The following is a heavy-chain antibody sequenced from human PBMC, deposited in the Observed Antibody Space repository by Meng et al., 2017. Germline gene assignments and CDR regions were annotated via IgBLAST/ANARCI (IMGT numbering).Heavy chain of an antibody. CDR3: ARWSIYCSGGSCYSFDY. D-gene: IGHD2-15*01. V-gene: IGHV4-4*02. J-gene: IGHJ4*02. CDR1: GGSISSSNW. Sequence: VRLQESGPGLVNPSRSRSLPSAGSGGSISSSNWWSCARQPPGKGLEWIGEIYHSGSTNYNPSLKSRVTISVDKSKNQFSLKLSSVTAADTAVYYCARWSIYCSGGSCYSFDYWGQGTLVTVSS. CDR2: IYHSGST.